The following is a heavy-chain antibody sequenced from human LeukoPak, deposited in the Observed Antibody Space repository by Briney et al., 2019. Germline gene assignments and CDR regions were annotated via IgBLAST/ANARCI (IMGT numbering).Heavy chain of an antibody. V-gene: IGHV4-30-4*01. Sequence: SQTLSLTCTVSGGSISSGDYYWRWIRQPPGKGLEWIGYIYYSGSTYYNPSLKSRVTISVDTSKNQFSLKLSSVTAADTAVYYCAREQKAAAGPYWFDPWGQGTLVTVSS. CDR3: AREQKAAAGPYWFDP. D-gene: IGHD6-13*01. CDR1: GGSISSGDYY. CDR2: IYYSGST. J-gene: IGHJ5*02.